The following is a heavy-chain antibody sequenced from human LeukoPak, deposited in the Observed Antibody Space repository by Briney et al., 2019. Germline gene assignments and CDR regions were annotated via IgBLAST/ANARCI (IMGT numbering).Heavy chain of an antibody. J-gene: IGHJ6*02. CDR1: GFTFSSYA. CDR2: ISGSGGST. V-gene: IGHV3-23*01. D-gene: IGHD3-10*01. Sequence: GGSLRLSCAASGFTFSSYAMSWVRQAPGKGLEWVSAISGSGGSTYYADSVKGRFTISRDNSKNTLYLQMNSLRDEDTAVYYCARDRGVINYYYYGMDVWGQGTTVTVSS. CDR3: ARDRGVINYYYYGMDV.